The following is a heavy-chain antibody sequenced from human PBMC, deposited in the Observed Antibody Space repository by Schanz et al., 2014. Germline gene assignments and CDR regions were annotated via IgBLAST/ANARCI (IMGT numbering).Heavy chain of an antibody. J-gene: IGHJ4*02. CDR1: GFTFSNYT. V-gene: IGHV3-21*01. Sequence: EVQLVESGGGLVKPGGSLRLSCAASGFTFSNYTMYWVRQAPGKGLEWVSSITSTSRYIYYADSLKGRFTISRDNAKNPVYLQMNSLRAEDTAEYYCARGVRVRGIIIDYWGPGTLVTVSS. CDR3: ARGVRVRGIIIDY. CDR2: ITSTSRYI. D-gene: IGHD3-10*01.